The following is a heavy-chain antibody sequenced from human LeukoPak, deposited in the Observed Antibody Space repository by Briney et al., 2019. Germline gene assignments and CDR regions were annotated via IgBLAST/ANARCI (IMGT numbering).Heavy chain of an antibody. J-gene: IGHJ4*02. CDR3: ARADCSGGSCYLGDY. Sequence: GASVKVSCKASGGTFTSYAISWVRQAPGQGLEWMGGIIPIFGTANYAQKFQGIVTITADESTSTAYMELSSLRSEDTAVYYCARADCSGGSCYLGDYWGQGTLVTVSS. CDR1: GGTFTSYA. D-gene: IGHD2-15*01. V-gene: IGHV1-69*13. CDR2: IIPIFGTA.